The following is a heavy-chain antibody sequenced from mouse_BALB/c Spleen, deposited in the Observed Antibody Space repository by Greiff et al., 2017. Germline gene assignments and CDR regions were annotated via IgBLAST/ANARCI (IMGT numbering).Heavy chain of an antibody. CDR3: ASLITTVVDYYAMDY. V-gene: IGHV5-6-5*01. CDR1: GFTFSSYA. Sequence: EVKLVESGGGLVKPGGSLKLSCAASGFTFSSYAMSWVRQTPEKRLEWVASISSGGSTYYPDSVKGRFTISRDNAKNTLYLQMSSLKSEDTAMYYCASLITTVVDYYAMDYGGQGTSVTVSS. D-gene: IGHD1-1*01. CDR2: ISSGGST. J-gene: IGHJ4*01.